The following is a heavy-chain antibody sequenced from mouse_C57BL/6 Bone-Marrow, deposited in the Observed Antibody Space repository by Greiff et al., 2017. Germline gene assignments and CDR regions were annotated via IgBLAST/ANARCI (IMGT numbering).Heavy chain of an antibody. Sequence: VQLQQSGPELVKPGASVKISCKASGYTFTDYYMNWVKQSHGKSLEWIGDINPNNGGTSYNQKFKGKATLTVDKSSSTAYMELRSLTSEDSAVYYCVYDGRAMDYWGQGTSVTVSS. J-gene: IGHJ4*01. D-gene: IGHD2-3*01. CDR1: GYTFTDYY. CDR2: INPNNGGT. CDR3: VYDGRAMDY. V-gene: IGHV1-26*01.